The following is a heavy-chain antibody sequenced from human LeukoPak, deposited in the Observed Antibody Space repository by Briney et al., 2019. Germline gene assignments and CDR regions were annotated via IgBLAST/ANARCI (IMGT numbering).Heavy chain of an antibody. D-gene: IGHD2-8*01. CDR3: ARLGYRTNGVCHGMDV. V-gene: IGHV3-48*03. CDR1: GFTFSSYE. CDR2: ISSSGSTI. J-gene: IGHJ6*02. Sequence: GGSLRLSCAASGFTFSSYEMNWVRQAPGKGLECVSYISSSGSTIYYADSLKGRFTFSRDDAKNSLYLQMNSLRAEDTAVYYCARLGYRTNGVCHGMDVWGQGTTVTVSS.